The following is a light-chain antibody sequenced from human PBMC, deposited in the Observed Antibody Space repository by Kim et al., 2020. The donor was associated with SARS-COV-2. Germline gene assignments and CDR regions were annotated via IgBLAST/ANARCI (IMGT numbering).Light chain of an antibody. CDR1: QSFIDW. Sequence: DIQMTQSPSTLSASVGDRVTITCRASQSFIDWLAWYQQKPGKAPKLLIYKTSILESGVPSRFSGSGSGTDFTLTITSLQPDDFATYYCQQYKSYPLTFGGGTKVDIK. CDR2: KTS. J-gene: IGKJ4*01. CDR3: QQYKSYPLT. V-gene: IGKV1-5*03.